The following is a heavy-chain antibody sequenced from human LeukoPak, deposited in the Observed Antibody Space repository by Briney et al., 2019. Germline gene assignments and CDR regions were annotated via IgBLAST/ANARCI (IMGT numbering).Heavy chain of an antibody. Sequence: GGSLRLSCAASGFTFSSYAMSWVRQAPGKGLEWVSAISGSGGSTYYADSVKGRFTISRDNSKNTLYLQMNSLRAEDTAVYYCAKDLSAFYSGSWFDPWGQGTLVTVSS. V-gene: IGHV3-23*01. CDR1: GFTFSSYA. CDR2: ISGSGGST. J-gene: IGHJ5*02. D-gene: IGHD1-26*01. CDR3: AKDLSAFYSGSWFDP.